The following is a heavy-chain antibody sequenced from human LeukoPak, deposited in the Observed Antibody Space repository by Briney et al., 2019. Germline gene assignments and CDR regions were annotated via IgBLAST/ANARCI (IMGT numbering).Heavy chain of an antibody. V-gene: IGHV3-21*01. CDR2: ISSSSSYI. D-gene: IGHD4-17*01. J-gene: IGHJ4*02. CDR3: ARDYGAYSDY. CDR1: GFTFSSYS. Sequence: GGSLRLSCAASGFTFSSYSMNWVRQAPGRGLEWVSSISSSSSYIYYADSVKGRFTISRDNAKNSLYLQMNGLRAEDTAVYFCARDYGAYSDYWGQGTLVTVSS.